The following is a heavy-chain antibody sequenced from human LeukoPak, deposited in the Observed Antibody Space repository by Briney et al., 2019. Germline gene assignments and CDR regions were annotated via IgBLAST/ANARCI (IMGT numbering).Heavy chain of an antibody. CDR3: AKDRGYSHGFEY. D-gene: IGHD5-12*01. V-gene: IGHV3-30*18. CDR2: ISYDGRNK. Sequence: GGSLRLSCAASGFTFSSYGMHWVRQAPGKGLEWVAAISYDGRNKEYVDSVKGRFTISRDNSKNTLYLQMNSLRAEDTAVYYCAKDRGYSHGFEYWRQGPVVTVSS. J-gene: IGHJ4*02. CDR1: GFTFSSYG.